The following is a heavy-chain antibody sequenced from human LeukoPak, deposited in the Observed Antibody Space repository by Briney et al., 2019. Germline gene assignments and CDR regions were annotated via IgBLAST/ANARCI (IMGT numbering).Heavy chain of an antibody. V-gene: IGHV4-34*09. CDR1: GGSFSGYY. CDR3: ARGDSSGYGYFDY. CDR2: INHSGST. Sequence: SETLSLTCAVYGGSFSGYYWSWIRQPPGKGLEWIGEINHSGSTNYNPSLKSRVTISVDTSKNQFSLKLSSVTAADTAVYYCARGDSSGYGYFDYWGQGTLVTVSS. D-gene: IGHD3-22*01. J-gene: IGHJ4*02.